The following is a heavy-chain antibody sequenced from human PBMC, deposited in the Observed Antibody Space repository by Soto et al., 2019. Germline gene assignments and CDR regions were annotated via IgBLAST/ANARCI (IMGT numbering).Heavy chain of an antibody. D-gene: IGHD2-8*01. CDR3: ARVPTGKYGVWNY. Sequence: EEQLVESGGGLVQPGGSLRLSCAASGFTFSSYWMHWVRQAPGKGLVWVSRINPGGSITAYADSVKGRFTISRDNAKNTLYLQMHSLSGDDTAVYYCARVPTGKYGVWNYWGQGTLVTVSS. CDR1: GFTFSSYW. CDR2: INPGGSIT. V-gene: IGHV3-74*01. J-gene: IGHJ4*02.